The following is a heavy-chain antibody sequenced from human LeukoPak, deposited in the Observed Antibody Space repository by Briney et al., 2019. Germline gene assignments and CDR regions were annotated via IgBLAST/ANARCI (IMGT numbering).Heavy chain of an antibody. Sequence: TLSLTCTVSGNSISSGDNYWSWNRQPAGKGLEWIGRIYTSGSTNYNPSLKSRVTISGDTSKNQFSLRLSSVTAADTAVYYCARASYSYDINGWVPFDYWGQGTLVTVSS. D-gene: IGHD3-22*01. CDR3: ARASYSYDINGWVPFDY. CDR1: GNSISSGDNY. CDR2: IYTSGST. J-gene: IGHJ4*02. V-gene: IGHV4-61*02.